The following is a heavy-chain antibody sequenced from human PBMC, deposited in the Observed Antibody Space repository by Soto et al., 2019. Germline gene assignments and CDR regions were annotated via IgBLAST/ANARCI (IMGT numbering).Heavy chain of an antibody. D-gene: IGHD2-8*02. J-gene: IGHJ4*01. CDR2: ISPDGSDV. Sequence: GGSLRLSCAASGFPFTNYWMNWVRQTPGKGLMWVSRISPDGSDVGYADSVEGRFTVSRDNAKNTLYLQMHSLGAEDTAMYYCACWGHIVPVAPSDFDRWG. V-gene: IGHV3-74*01. CDR1: GFPFTNYW. CDR3: ACWGHIVPVAPSDFDR.